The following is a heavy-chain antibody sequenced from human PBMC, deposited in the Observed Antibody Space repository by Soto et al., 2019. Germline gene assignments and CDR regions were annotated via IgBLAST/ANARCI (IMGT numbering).Heavy chain of an antibody. J-gene: IGHJ6*02. V-gene: IGHV3-23*01. CDR1: GFTFSNYA. Sequence: GGSLRLSCAASGFTFSNYAMTWVRQAPEKGLEWVSGVTRGGSAYYADSMKGRFTISRVNSKNTVFLQMNSLRAEDTAIYYCAKDDCSICNGPAYNFDMDVWGQGTTVTVSS. D-gene: IGHD2-15*01. CDR3: AKDDCSICNGPAYNFDMDV. CDR2: VTRGGSA.